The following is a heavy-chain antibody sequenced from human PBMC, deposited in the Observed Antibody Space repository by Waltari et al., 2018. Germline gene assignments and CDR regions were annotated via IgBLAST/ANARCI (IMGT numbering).Heavy chain of an antibody. CDR3: ARDRGPTVRMGLVGVWYFDL. V-gene: IGHV1-69*12. J-gene: IGHJ2*01. CDR2: SIPIFGTA. CDR1: GGTFSSYA. D-gene: IGHD3-10*01. Sequence: QVQLVQSGAEVKKPGSSVKVSCKASGGTFSSYAISWVRQAPGQGLEWMGGSIPIFGTANYAQKFQGRVTITADESTSTAYMELSSLRSEDTAVDYCARDRGPTVRMGLVGVWYFDLWGRGTLVTVSS.